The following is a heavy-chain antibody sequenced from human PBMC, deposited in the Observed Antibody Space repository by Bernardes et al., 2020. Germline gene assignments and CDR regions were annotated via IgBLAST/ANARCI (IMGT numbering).Heavy chain of an antibody. CDR2: IHYSGST. CDR1: GGSISSYY. J-gene: IGHJ4*02. Sequence: SETLSLTCTVSGGSISSYYWSWIRQPPGKGLEWIGYIHYSGSTNYNPSLKSRVTISVDTSKNQFPLKLSSVTAADTAVYYCSSQSSSGGIDYWGQGTLVTVSS. V-gene: IGHV4-59*01. D-gene: IGHD6-19*01. CDR3: SSQSSSGGIDY.